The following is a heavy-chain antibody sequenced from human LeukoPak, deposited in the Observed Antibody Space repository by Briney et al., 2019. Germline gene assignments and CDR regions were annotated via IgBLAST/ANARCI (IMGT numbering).Heavy chain of an antibody. Sequence: GASVKVSCKASGYTFTGYYTHWVRQAPGQGLEWMGWINPNSGGTNYAQKFQGRVTMTRDTSISTAYMELSRLRSDDTAVYYCARDPPRVVVPAAQFDYWGQGTLVTVSS. CDR2: INPNSGGT. V-gene: IGHV1-2*02. CDR3: ARDPPRVVVPAAQFDY. CDR1: GYTFTGYY. J-gene: IGHJ4*02. D-gene: IGHD2-2*01.